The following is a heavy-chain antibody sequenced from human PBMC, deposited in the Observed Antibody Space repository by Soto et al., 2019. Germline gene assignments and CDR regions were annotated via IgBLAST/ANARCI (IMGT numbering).Heavy chain of an antibody. D-gene: IGHD3-3*01. V-gene: IGHV1-46*03. J-gene: IGHJ6*03. Sequence: GASVKVSCKASGYTFTSYYMHWVRQAPGQGLEWMGIINPSGGSTSYAQKFQGRVTMTRDTSTSTVYMELSSLRSEDTAVYYCARSLGKRGFYDFWSGYYDGYYYYYMDVWGKGTTVTVSS. CDR2: INPSGGST. CDR3: ARSLGKRGFYDFWSGYYDGYYYYYMDV. CDR1: GYTFTSYY.